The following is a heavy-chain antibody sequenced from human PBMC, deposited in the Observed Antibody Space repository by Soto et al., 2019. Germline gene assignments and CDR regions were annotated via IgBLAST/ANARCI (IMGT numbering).Heavy chain of an antibody. CDR1: GFTFSSYG. D-gene: IGHD6-19*01. V-gene: IGHV3-30*18. Sequence: GGSLRLSCAASGFTFSSYGMHWVRQAPGKGLEWVAVISYDGSNKYYADSVKGRFTISRDNSKNTLYLQMNSPRAEDTAVYYCAKTVAVAGTRYYFDYWGQGTLVTVSS. CDR2: ISYDGSNK. CDR3: AKTVAVAGTRYYFDY. J-gene: IGHJ4*02.